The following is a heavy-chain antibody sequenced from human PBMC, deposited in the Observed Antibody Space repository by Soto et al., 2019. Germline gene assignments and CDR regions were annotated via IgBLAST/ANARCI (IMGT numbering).Heavy chain of an antibody. CDR1: GYTFTSYA. CDR3: VRVSGWHHLDG. V-gene: IGHV1-3*05. CDR2: INAGNGNT. D-gene: IGHD6-19*01. J-gene: IGHJ4*02. Sequence: QVQLVQSGAEEKKPGASVKVSCKASGYTFTSYAMHWVRQAPGQRLEWMGWINAGNGNTKYSQKFQGRVTMTRDTCASMAYRALSSLGSEDMAGYYCVRVSGWHHLDGWGQGALGTDS.